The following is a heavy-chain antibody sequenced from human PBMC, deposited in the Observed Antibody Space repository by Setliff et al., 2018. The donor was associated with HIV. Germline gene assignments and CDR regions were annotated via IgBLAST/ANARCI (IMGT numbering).Heavy chain of an antibody. CDR3: ARGWGGQDSYYYGMDV. CDR2: INPGGGST. CDR1: GYTFTGYY. V-gene: IGHV1-46*01. D-gene: IGHD3-16*01. Sequence: ASVKVSCKASGYTFTGYYMHWVRQAPGQGLEWMGWINPGGGSTTYAQKFQGRVTMTRDTSTSTVYMELSSLRSQDTAMYYCARGWGGQDSYYYGMDVWGQGTTVTVSS. J-gene: IGHJ6*02.